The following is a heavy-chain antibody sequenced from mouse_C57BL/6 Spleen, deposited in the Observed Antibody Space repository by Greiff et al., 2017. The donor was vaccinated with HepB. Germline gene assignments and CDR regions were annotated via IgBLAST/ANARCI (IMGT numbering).Heavy chain of an antibody. J-gene: IGHJ2*01. V-gene: IGHV1-22*01. CDR1: GYTFTDYN. CDR3: ATGTRYCFDY. D-gene: IGHD4-1*01. CDR2: INPNNGGT. Sequence: EVQLQQSGPELVKPGASVKMSCKASGYTFTDYNMHWVKQSHGKSLEWIGYINPNNGGTSYNQKFKGKATLTVNKSSSTAYMELRSLTSEASAVYYCATGTRYCFDYWGQGTTLTVSS.